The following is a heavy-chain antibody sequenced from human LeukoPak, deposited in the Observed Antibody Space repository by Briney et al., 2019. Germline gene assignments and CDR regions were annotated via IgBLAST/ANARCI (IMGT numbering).Heavy chain of an antibody. Sequence: PSETLSLTCTVSGGSISSHYWSWIRQPPGKGLEWIGYIYYSGSTNYNPSLKSRVTISVDTSKNQFSQKLSSVTAADTAVYYCARRYYDFWSGSLGMDVWGKGTTVTVSS. D-gene: IGHD3-3*01. CDR2: IYYSGST. J-gene: IGHJ6*04. CDR3: ARRYYDFWSGSLGMDV. CDR1: GGSISSHY. V-gene: IGHV4-59*11.